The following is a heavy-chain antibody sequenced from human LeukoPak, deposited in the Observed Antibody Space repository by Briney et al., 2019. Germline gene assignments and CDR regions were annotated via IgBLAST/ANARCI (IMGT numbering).Heavy chain of an antibody. D-gene: IGHD1-1*01. J-gene: IGHJ4*03. CDR2: VNHRGDT. V-gene: IGHV4-34*01. Sequence: SETLSLTCAVYGGSFSAYYWSWIRHSPGKGLQWIAEVNHRGDTNYNPSVKGRVTISVDTSKNQFSLKVTSLTAADTAVYYCARGPTISETGYFDYWGQGTLVTVSS. CDR3: ARGPTISETGYFDY. CDR1: GGSFSAYY.